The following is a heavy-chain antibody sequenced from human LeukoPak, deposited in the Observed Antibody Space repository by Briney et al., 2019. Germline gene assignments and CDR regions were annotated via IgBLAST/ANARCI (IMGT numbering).Heavy chain of an antibody. J-gene: IGHJ4*02. CDR1: GGSISSSSYY. D-gene: IGHD1-1*01. Sequence: PSETLSLTCTVSGGSISSSSYYWGWIRQPPGKGLEWIGSIYYSGSTYYNPSLKSRVTISVDTSKNQFSLKLSSVTAADTAVYYCARGRYGDYWGQGTLVTVSS. CDR3: ARGRYGDY. V-gene: IGHV4-39*01. CDR2: IYYSGST.